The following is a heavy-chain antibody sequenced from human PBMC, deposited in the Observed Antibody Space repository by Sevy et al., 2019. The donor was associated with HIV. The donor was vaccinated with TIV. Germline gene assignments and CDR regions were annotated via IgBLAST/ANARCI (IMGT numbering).Heavy chain of an antibody. Sequence: ASVKVSCKVSGYTLNELSMHWVRQGPGKGLEWMGGFDPEDGETLYAQKFQGRVTMTEDTSTDTAYMELSSLRSEDTAVYYCATGRCYRGVITSNIDVFDIWGQGTTVTVSS. CDR1: GYTLNELS. CDR2: FDPEDGET. D-gene: IGHD3-10*01. CDR3: ATGRCYRGVITSNIDVFDI. J-gene: IGHJ3*02. V-gene: IGHV1-24*01.